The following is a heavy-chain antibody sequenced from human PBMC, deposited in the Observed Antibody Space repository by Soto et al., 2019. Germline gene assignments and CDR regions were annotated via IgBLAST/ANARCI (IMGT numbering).Heavy chain of an antibody. CDR1: GFTFSNYA. CDR2: ISGSAGNT. V-gene: IGHV3-23*01. J-gene: IGHJ4*02. CDR3: AKVRSVVVADNRYGDY. Sequence: PGGSLRLSCAASGFTFSNYAMSWVRQAPGKGLEWVSVISGSAGNTYYADSVKGRFTISRDNSKNTLYLQMNSLRAEDTAMYYCAKVRSVVVADNRYGDYWGQGTPVTVSS. D-gene: IGHD2-15*01.